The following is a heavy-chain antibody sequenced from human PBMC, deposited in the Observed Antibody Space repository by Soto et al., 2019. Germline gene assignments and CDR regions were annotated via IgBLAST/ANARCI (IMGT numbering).Heavy chain of an antibody. Sequence: QVQLVESGGGVVQPGRSLRLSCAASGFTFSSYAMHWVRPAPGKGLEWVAVISYDVNNKYYADSVKGRFTISRDNSKSTLYLQMNSLGPEDTALYFCASARGYSTFQYGFHVDYWGQGYLVTVSS. J-gene: IGHJ4*02. CDR3: ASARGYSTFQYGFHVDY. CDR1: GFTFSSYA. CDR2: ISYDVNNK. D-gene: IGHD5-18*01. V-gene: IGHV3-30-3*01.